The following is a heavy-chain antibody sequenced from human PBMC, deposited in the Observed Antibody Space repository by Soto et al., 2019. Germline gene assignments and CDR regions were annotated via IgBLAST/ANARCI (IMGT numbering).Heavy chain of an antibody. Sequence: QVRLQDSGPRLVKPSETLSLTCTVSGASIQSDDVYWGWIRQSPGKGPAWVATIHSGGATYYNPSLRSRVTISGDTSKNPVSLTVKSVTAADTAVYYCARPYSSGWPDAFDMWGQGTQVTVSS. CDR2: IHSGGAT. D-gene: IGHD6-19*01. J-gene: IGHJ3*02. CDR3: ARPYSSGWPDAFDM. CDR1: GASIQSDDVY. V-gene: IGHV4-39*01.